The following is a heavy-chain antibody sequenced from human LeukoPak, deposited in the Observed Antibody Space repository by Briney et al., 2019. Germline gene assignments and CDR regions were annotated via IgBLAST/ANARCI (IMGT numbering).Heavy chain of an antibody. CDR3: ARGSERLYSYHQGLDY. V-gene: IGHV3-7*01. CDR1: GITFSSFW. J-gene: IGHJ4*02. D-gene: IGHD5-18*01. Sequence: GGSLRLSCAVSGITFSSFWMSWVRQAPGKGLEWVANIKQDGSEKYYVDSVKDRFTISRDNAKNSLYLQMNSLRAEDTAVYYCARGSERLYSYHQGLDYWGQGTLVTVSS. CDR2: IKQDGSEK.